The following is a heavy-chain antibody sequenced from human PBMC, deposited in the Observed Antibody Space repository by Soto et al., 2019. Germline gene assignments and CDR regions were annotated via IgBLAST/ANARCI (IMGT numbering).Heavy chain of an antibody. D-gene: IGHD1-26*01. CDR1: GYTFTVYY. J-gene: IGHJ4*02. CDR3: ARDRAKGGGSGRFDY. CDR2: INPKSGGT. Sequence: ASVKVSCKASGYTFTVYYMHWVRQAPGQGLEWMGWINPKSGGTMYPQKFQGRVTMTWDTSISTAYMALTRLRSDDTAVYSCARDRAKGGGSGRFDYWRQGTRVTVSS. V-gene: IGHV1-2*02.